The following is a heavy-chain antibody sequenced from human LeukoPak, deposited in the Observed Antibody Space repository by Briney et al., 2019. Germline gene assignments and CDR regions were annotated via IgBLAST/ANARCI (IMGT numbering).Heavy chain of an antibody. J-gene: IGHJ5*02. D-gene: IGHD5-12*01. CDR3: ARLVDIVATPDGNWFDP. Sequence: PSETLSLICTVSGGSISSSSYYWGWIRQPPGKGLEWIGSIYYSGSTNYNPSLKSRVTISVDKSKNQFSLKLSSVTAADTAVYYCARLVDIVATPDGNWFDPWGQGTLVTVSS. CDR1: GGSISSSSYY. V-gene: IGHV4-39*07. CDR2: IYYSGST.